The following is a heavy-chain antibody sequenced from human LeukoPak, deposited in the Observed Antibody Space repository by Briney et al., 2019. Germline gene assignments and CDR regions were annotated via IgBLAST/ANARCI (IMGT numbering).Heavy chain of an antibody. Sequence: GGSLRLSCAASGFIFTNAWMNWVRQAPGKGLEWVAVISYDGSNKYYADSVKGRFTISRDNSKNTLYLQMNSLRAEDTAVYYCARDTNPLWAVPTFSDYWGPGTLVTVSS. CDR3: ARDTNPLWAVPTFSDY. CDR1: GFIFTNAW. CDR2: ISYDGSNK. D-gene: IGHD1-1*01. J-gene: IGHJ4*02. V-gene: IGHV3-30*03.